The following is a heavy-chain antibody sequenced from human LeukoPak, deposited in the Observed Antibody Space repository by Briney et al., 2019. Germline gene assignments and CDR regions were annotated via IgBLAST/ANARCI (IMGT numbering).Heavy chain of an antibody. CDR1: GFTFSSYG. V-gene: IGHV3-30*03. CDR2: ISYDGSNK. CDR3: ARTVTVTTDYFDY. D-gene: IGHD4-17*01. J-gene: IGHJ4*02. Sequence: GGSLRLSCAASGFTFSSYGMHWVRQAPGKGLEWVAVISYDGSNKYYADSVKGRFTISRDNSKNTLYLQMNSLRAEDTAVYYCARTVTVTTDYFDYWGQGTLVTVSS.